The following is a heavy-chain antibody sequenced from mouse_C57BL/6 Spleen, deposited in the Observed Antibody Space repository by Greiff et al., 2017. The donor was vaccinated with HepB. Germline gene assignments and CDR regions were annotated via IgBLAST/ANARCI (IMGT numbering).Heavy chain of an antibody. CDR3: ASDGRFVFAY. CDR2: ISSGSSTI. J-gene: IGHJ3*01. V-gene: IGHV5-17*01. D-gene: IGHD2-3*01. Sequence: EVKLVESGGGLVKPGGSLKLSCAASGFTFSDYGMHWVRQAPEKGLEWVAYISSGSSTIYYADTVKGRFTISRDNAKDTLFLQMTSLRSEDSAMYYCASDGRFVFAYWGQGTLVTVSA. CDR1: GFTFSDYG.